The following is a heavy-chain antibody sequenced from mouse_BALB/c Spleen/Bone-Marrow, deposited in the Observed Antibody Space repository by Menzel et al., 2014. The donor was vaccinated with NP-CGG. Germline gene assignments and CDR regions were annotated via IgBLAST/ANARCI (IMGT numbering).Heavy chain of an antibody. CDR2: IRSKSNNYAT. D-gene: IGHD1-1*01. CDR1: GFTFNTYA. CDR3: VREDYGRGFAY. J-gene: IGHJ3*01. V-gene: IGHV10-3*03. Sequence: EVQLQQSGGGLVQPKGSLKLSCAASGFTFNTYAMHWVCQAPGKGLEWVACIRSKSNNYATYYADSVKDRFTISRDDSQSMLYLQMNNLKTEDTAMYYCVREDYGRGFAYWGQGTLVTVSA.